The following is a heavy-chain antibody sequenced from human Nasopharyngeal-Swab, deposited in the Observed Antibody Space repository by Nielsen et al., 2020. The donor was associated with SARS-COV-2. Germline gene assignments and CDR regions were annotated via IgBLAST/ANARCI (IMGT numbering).Heavy chain of an antibody. CDR2: IYWDDDK. CDR3: AHRLTTVTTSSFDP. Sequence: SGPTLVKPTQPLTLTCSFSGFSLSTSGVGVGWIRQPPGKALEWLALIYWDDDKRYSPSLKSRLTITKDTSKNQVVLTMTNMDPVDTATYYCAHRLTTVTTSSFDPWGQGTLVTVSS. V-gene: IGHV2-5*02. J-gene: IGHJ5*02. CDR1: GFSLSTSGVG. D-gene: IGHD4-17*01.